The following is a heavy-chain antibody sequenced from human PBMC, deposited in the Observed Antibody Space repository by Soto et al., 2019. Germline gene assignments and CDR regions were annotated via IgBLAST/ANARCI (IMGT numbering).Heavy chain of an antibody. V-gene: IGHV4-59*08. J-gene: IGHJ3*02. CDR1: GVSITNYH. D-gene: IGHD3-16*01. Sequence: PSETLSLTCTVSGVSITNYHWSWIRQPPGKGLEWIGYIYSGNTNYNPSLKSRVTISLDTSKSQFSLRLNSVTAADTAVYYCARHKLDYMARDVFDIWGQGTLVTVSS. CDR2: IYSGNT. CDR3: ARHKLDYMARDVFDI.